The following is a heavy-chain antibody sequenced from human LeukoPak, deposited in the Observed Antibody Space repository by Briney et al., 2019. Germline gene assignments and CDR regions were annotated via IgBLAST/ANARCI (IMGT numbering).Heavy chain of an antibody. V-gene: IGHV3-20*04. CDR2: INWNGAET. D-gene: IGHD2-2*01. J-gene: IGHJ4*02. Sequence: PGGSLRLSXGVSGFSLDDYGMGWVRQAPGKGLEYVSGINWNGAETGSADSVKGRFTISRDNAKKSLYLQMNSLRAEDTAVYYCAKVPAAIWYYFDSWGQGTLVTVSS. CDR1: GFSLDDYG. CDR3: AKVPAAIWYYFDS.